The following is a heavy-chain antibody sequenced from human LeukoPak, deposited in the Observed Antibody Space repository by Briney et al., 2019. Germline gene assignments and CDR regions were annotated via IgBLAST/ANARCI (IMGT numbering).Heavy chain of an antibody. CDR1: GFTFSNYG. CDR3: AKGSGDCSGGSCYLGYYFDY. J-gene: IGHJ4*02. V-gene: IGHV3-23*01. Sequence: GGTLRLSCAASGFTFSNYGMSWVRQAPGKGLEWVSAISDSGAGTYYADSVKGRFTISRDNSKNTLYLQMNSLRAEDTAVYYCAKGSGDCSGGSCYLGYYFDYWGQGTLVTVSS. CDR2: ISDSGAGT. D-gene: IGHD2-15*01.